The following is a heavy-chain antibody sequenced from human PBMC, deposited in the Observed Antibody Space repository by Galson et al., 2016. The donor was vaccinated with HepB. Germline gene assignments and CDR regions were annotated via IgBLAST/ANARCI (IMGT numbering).Heavy chain of an antibody. J-gene: IGHJ5*02. Sequence: SLRLSCAASGLTFSEAWMSWVRQAPGKGLEWVAVISYDGGNKYYADSVKGRFTISRDNSKSTVYLQMISLRAEDTAVYYCARMRSELTAGGWGRPFDPWGQGTLVTVSS. CDR1: GLTFSEAW. CDR2: ISYDGGNK. V-gene: IGHV3-30*03. D-gene: IGHD6-13*01. CDR3: ARMRSELTAGGWGRPFDP.